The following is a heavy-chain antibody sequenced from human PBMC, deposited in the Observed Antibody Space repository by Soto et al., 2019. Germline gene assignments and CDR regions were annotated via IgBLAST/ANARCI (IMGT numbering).Heavy chain of an antibody. CDR3: GKERRGSGWSVCNF. D-gene: IGHD6-19*01. V-gene: IGHV3-23*01. CDR2: ISGSGDSA. CDR1: GFPFSHDA. Sequence: VGSLRLSCTDSGFPFSHDAMNWVRHCPGPRLEWVAGISGSGDSARYADSVRGRCTNSTDNYRDTLYLQMNSLRVDDTAVYYCGKERRGSGWSVCNFWGQGALVTVSS. J-gene: IGHJ4*02.